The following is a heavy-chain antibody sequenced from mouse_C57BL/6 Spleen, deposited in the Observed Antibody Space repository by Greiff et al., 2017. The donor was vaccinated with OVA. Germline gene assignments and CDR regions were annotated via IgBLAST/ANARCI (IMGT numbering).Heavy chain of an antibody. Sequence: EVKLQESGAELVKPGASVKLSCTASGFNIKDYYMHWVKQRTEQGLEWIGRIDPEDGETKYAPKFQGKATITADTSSNTASLQLSRLTSENTAVYYCARQYEDDPYYFDYWGQGTTLTVSS. CDR3: ARQYEDDPYYFDY. J-gene: IGHJ2*01. CDR2: IDPEDGET. CDR1: GFNIKDYY. V-gene: IGHV14-2*01. D-gene: IGHD2-4*01.